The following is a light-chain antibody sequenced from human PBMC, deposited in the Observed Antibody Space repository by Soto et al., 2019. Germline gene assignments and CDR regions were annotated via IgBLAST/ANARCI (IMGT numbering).Light chain of an antibody. CDR2: RTS. Sequence: EIVLTQSPGTLSLSQGERATLSCRASQSVSSSYLAWYQKKPGQAPSLLIYRTSNRATGIPDRFSGSGSGTDFNLTISRLETEDFAVYWCQQYDSSPRTFGQGTKVDIK. J-gene: IGKJ1*01. V-gene: IGKV3-20*01. CDR3: QQYDSSPRT. CDR1: QSVSSSY.